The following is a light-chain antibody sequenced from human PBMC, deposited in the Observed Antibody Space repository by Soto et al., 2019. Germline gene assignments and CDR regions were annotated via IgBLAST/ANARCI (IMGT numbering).Light chain of an antibody. CDR3: QSYDSSLSGSK. CDR1: SSNIGAGYD. J-gene: IGLJ2*01. CDR2: GNS. Sequence: QSVLTQPPSVSGAPGQRVTISCTGSSSNIGAGYDVHWYQQLPGTAPKLLIYGNSNRPSGVPDRFSGSKSGTSASLAITGLQAEDEADYSCQSYDSSLSGSKFGGGTQLTVL. V-gene: IGLV1-40*01.